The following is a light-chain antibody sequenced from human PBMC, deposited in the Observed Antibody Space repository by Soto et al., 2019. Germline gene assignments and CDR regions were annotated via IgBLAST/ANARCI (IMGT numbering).Light chain of an antibody. Sequence: DIQMTQSPSTLSASVGDTVTITCRASQSASRWLAWYQQKPGKAPRLLVYDASTLAIGVPSRFSGSGSGTELTLTITSLQPDDFGTYHCQQYNSYSPTFGPGTKV. CDR1: QSASRW. CDR3: QQYNSYSPT. CDR2: DAS. V-gene: IGKV1-5*01. J-gene: IGKJ1*01.